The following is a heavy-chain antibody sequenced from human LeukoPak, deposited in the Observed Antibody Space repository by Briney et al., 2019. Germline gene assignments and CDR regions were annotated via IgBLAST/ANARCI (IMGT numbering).Heavy chain of an antibody. J-gene: IGHJ6*02. V-gene: IGHV3-30*04. Sequence: GGSLRLSCAASGFTFSSYAMHWVRQAPGKGLEWVAVISYDGSNKYYADSVKGRFTISRDNSKNTLYLQMNSLRAEDTAVYYCARARAHYDILTGYGYYGMDVWGQGTTVTVSS. CDR1: GFTFSSYA. CDR3: ARARAHYDILTGYGYYGMDV. CDR2: ISYDGSNK. D-gene: IGHD3-9*01.